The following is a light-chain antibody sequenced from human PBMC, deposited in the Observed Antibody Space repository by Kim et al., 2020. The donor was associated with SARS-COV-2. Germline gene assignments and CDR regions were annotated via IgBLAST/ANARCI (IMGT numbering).Light chain of an antibody. CDR1: SSNIGINT. Sequence: GQRVTISCSGSSSNIGINTVNWYQQLPGTAPKLLIYANNHRPSGVPDRFSGSKSGTSASLAISGLQSEDEADYYCAAWDDSLNGVLFGGGTKLTVL. CDR3: AAWDDSLNGVL. CDR2: ANN. J-gene: IGLJ2*01. V-gene: IGLV1-44*01.